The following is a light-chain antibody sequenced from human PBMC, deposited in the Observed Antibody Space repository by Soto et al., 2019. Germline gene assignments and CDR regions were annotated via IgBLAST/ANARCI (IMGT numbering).Light chain of an antibody. Sequence: EVLMTQSPATVYVSPGERATLSCRASQSISTNVAWYQQKPGHALRLLIYDASTRATGISARFSGSGSGTEFTLTISSLQSEDFAIYYCEQYNNWPPLTFGGGTKVEI. V-gene: IGKV3-15*01. J-gene: IGKJ4*01. CDR1: QSISTN. CDR3: EQYNNWPPLT. CDR2: DAS.